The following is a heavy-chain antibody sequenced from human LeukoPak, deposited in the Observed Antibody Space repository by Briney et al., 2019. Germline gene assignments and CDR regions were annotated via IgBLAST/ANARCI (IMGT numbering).Heavy chain of an antibody. CDR3: ARGGRITVSYFDY. J-gene: IGHJ4*02. V-gene: IGHV3-30*04. CDR1: GFTFSSYA. D-gene: IGHD3-16*01. Sequence: GGSLRLSCAASGFTFSSYAMHWVRQAPGKGLEWVAVISYDGSNKYYADSVKGRFTISRDNSKNTLYLQMNSLRAEDTAVYYCARGGRITVSYFDYWGQGTLVTVSS. CDR2: ISYDGSNK.